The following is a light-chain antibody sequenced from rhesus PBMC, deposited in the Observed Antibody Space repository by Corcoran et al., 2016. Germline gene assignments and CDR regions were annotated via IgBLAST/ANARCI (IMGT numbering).Light chain of an antibody. CDR1: QGISNN. V-gene: IGKV1S15*01. CDR2: YAS. CDR3: QHGYGTPYS. Sequence: DIQMTQSPSSLSASVGDTVTITCRASQGISNNLAWYQQKPGKVPKLLFYYASTLQSGVPSRLSGSGSGTDFTHTSSSLQPEDFATYYCQHGYGTPYSFGQGTKVEIK. J-gene: IGKJ2*01.